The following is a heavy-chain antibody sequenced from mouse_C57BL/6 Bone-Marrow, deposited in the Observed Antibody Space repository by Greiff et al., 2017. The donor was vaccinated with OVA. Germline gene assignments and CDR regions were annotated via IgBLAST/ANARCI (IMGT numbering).Heavy chain of an antibody. J-gene: IGHJ4*01. D-gene: IGHD1-1*01. Sequence: LVEPGASVKISCKASGYAFSSSWMNWVKQRPGKGLEWIGRIYPGDGDTNYNGKFKGKATLTADKSSSTAYMQLSSLTSEDSAVYFCASVGGHNYDYYYAMDYWGQGTSVTVSS. CDR1: GYAFSSSW. CDR3: ASVGGHNYDYYYAMDY. CDR2: IYPGDGDT. V-gene: IGHV1-82*01.